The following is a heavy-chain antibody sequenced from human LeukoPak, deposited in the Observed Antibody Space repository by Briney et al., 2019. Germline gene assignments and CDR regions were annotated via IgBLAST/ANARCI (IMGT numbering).Heavy chain of an antibody. CDR2: ISGSGGST. J-gene: IGHJ4*02. Sequence: PGGSLRLSCAASGVTFSSCAMSWVRQAPGKGLEWLSAISGSGGSTYYADSVKGRFTISRDNSKNTLYLQMNSLRAEDTAVYYCAKSGQWLARFDYWGQGTLVTVSS. V-gene: IGHV3-23*01. CDR1: GVTFSSCA. D-gene: IGHD6-19*01. CDR3: AKSGQWLARFDY.